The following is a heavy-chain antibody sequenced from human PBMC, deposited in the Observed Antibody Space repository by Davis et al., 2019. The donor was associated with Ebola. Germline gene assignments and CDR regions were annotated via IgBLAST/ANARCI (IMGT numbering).Heavy chain of an antibody. V-gene: IGHV4-34*01. D-gene: IGHD2-2*01. Sequence: SETLSLTCAVYGGSFSGYYWSWIRQPPGKGLEWIGEINHSGSTNYNPSLKSRVTISVDTSKNQFSLKLSSVTAADTAAYYCARVAYNCSSTSCYCIGMDVWGQGTTVTVSS. CDR1: GGSFSGYY. CDR2: INHSGST. CDR3: ARVAYNCSSTSCYCIGMDV. J-gene: IGHJ6*02.